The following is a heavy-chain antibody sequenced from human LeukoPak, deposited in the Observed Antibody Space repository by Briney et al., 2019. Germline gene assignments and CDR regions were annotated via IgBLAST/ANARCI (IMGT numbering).Heavy chain of an antibody. CDR3: ARAGVKDYDSSGYRI. V-gene: IGHV1-2*02. D-gene: IGHD3-22*01. CDR1: GYTFTGYY. Sequence: ASVKVSCKASGYTFTGYYMHWVRQAPGQGLGWMGWINPNSGGTNYAQKFQGRVTMTRGTSISTAYMELSRLRSDDTAVYYCARAGVKDYDSSGYRIWGQGTLVTVSS. CDR2: INPNSGGT. J-gene: IGHJ4*02.